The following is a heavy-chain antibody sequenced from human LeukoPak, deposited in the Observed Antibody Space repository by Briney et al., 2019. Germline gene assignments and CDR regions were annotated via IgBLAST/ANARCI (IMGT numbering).Heavy chain of an antibody. Sequence: GGSLRLSCAASGFTFSSYSMNWVRQAPGKGLEWVSSISSSSSYIYYADSVKGRFTISRDNAKNSLYLQTNSLRAEDTAVYYCARDSQVLLWFGEMKDAFDIWGQGTMVTVSS. J-gene: IGHJ3*02. D-gene: IGHD3-10*01. CDR3: ARDSQVLLWFGEMKDAFDI. CDR2: ISSSSSYI. V-gene: IGHV3-21*01. CDR1: GFTFSSYS.